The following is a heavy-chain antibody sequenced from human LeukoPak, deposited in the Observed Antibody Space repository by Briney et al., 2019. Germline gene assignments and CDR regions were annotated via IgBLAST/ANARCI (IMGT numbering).Heavy chain of an antibody. Sequence: ASVKVSCKASGGTFSSYAISWVRQAPGQGLEWMGIINPSGGSTSYAQKFQGRVTMTRDTSTSTVYMELSSLRSDDTAVYYCAREGGDPLDYWGQGTLVTVSS. D-gene: IGHD3-16*01. CDR1: GGTFSSYA. CDR2: INPSGGST. V-gene: IGHV1-46*01. J-gene: IGHJ4*02. CDR3: AREGGDPLDY.